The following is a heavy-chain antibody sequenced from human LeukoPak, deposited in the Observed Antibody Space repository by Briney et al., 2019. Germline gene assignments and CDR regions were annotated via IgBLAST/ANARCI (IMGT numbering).Heavy chain of an antibody. V-gene: IGHV4-4*07. J-gene: IGHJ3*02. D-gene: IGHD3-10*01. CDR2: IYTSGST. CDR1: GGSISSYY. CDR3: ARGQYYYGSGKYAFDI. Sequence: SETLSLTCTVSGGSISSYYWSWIRQPPGKGLEWIGRIYTSGSTNYNPSLKSRVTMSVDTSKNQFSLKLSSVTAADTAVYYCARGQYYYGSGKYAFDIWGQGTMVTVSS.